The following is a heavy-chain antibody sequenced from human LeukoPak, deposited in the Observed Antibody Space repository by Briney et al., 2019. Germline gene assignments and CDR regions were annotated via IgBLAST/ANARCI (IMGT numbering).Heavy chain of an antibody. V-gene: IGHV3-48*01. CDR1: GFTFSSCS. CDR2: ISSSSSTI. D-gene: IGHD1-26*01. Sequence: GGSLRLSCAASGFTFSSCSMNWVRQAPGKGLEWVSYISSSSSTIYYADSVKGRFTISRDNAKNSLYLQMNSLRAEDTAVYYCARDPQWELLRAFDIWGQGTMVTVSS. CDR3: ARDPQWELLRAFDI. J-gene: IGHJ3*02.